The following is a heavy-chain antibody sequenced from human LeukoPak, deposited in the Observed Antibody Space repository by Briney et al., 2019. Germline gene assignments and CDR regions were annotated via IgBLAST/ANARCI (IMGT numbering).Heavy chain of an antibody. J-gene: IGHJ6*04. CDR2: ISGSGVNT. CDR3: ARVIRGTMVRGVLDV. D-gene: IGHD3-10*01. CDR1: GFTFSSYG. Sequence: QTGGTLRLSCAASGFTFSSYGMSWVRRAPGKGLEWVSAISGSGVNTYYADSVKGRFTISRDNAKNSLYLQMNSLRAEDTAVYYCARVIRGTMVRGVLDVWGKGTTVTVSS. V-gene: IGHV3-23*01.